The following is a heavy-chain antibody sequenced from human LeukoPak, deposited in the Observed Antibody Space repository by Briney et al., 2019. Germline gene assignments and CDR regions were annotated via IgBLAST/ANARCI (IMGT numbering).Heavy chain of an antibody. J-gene: IGHJ4*02. V-gene: IGHV4-4*07. CDR1: GGSISSYF. CDR3: ARGGGLRGNYPTTFDY. D-gene: IGHD1-1*01. Sequence: PSETLSLTCTVSGGSISSYFWSWIRQPAGKGLEWIGRIYTSGSTNYNPSLKSRVTMSVDMSKNQFSLKLSSVTAADTAVYYCARGGGLRGNYPTTFDYWGQGALVTVSP. CDR2: IYTSGST.